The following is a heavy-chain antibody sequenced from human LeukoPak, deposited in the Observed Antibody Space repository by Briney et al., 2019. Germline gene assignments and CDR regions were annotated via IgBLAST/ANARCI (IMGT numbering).Heavy chain of an antibody. CDR2: INPSGGST. D-gene: IGHD1-1*01. Sequence: GASVKVSCKASGYTFTGYYMHWVRQAPGQGLEWMGIINPSGGSTSYAQKFQGRVTMTRDTSTSTVYMELRSLRSEDTAVYYCARFNWNDWGNDAFDIWGQGTMVTVSS. CDR1: GYTFTGYY. J-gene: IGHJ3*02. V-gene: IGHV1-46*01. CDR3: ARFNWNDWGNDAFDI.